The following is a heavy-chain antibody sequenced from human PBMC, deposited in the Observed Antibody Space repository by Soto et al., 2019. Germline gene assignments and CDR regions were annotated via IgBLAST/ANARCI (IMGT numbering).Heavy chain of an antibody. V-gene: IGHV3-11*05. J-gene: IGHJ4*02. D-gene: IGHD6-13*01. Sequence: QVQLVESGGGLVKPGGSLRLSCAASGFTFSAYYMSWVRQAPGKGLEWISYISSSGNYIIYADSVKGRFTISRDNAKNSLYLQMNRLRGEDTAVYYCAREGPSSSSWHVDSWGQGTLVTVSS. CDR1: GFTFSAYY. CDR3: AREGPSSSSWHVDS. CDR2: ISSSGNYI.